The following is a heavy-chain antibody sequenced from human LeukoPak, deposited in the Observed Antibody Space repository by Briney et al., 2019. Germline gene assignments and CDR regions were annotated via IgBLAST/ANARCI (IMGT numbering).Heavy chain of an antibody. CDR2: ISSSSSYI. D-gene: IGHD3-22*01. Sequence: GGSLTLSCVAAGFSLSDYTMNWVRQAPGKGLEWVSSISSSSSYIYYADSVKGRFTISRDNAKNSLYLQLNSLRAEDSAVYYCARDSFYYDSSGFDSWGQGTLVTVSS. CDR3: ARDSFYYDSSGFDS. CDR1: GFSLSDYT. V-gene: IGHV3-21*01. J-gene: IGHJ4*02.